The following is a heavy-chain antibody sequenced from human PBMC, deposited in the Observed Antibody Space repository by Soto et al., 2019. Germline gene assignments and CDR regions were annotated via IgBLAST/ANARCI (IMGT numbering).Heavy chain of an antibody. D-gene: IGHD3-16*01. CDR3: AREGGDGVDY. J-gene: IGHJ4*02. CDR1: GGSISSVNFY. Sequence: QVQLQESGPGLVKPSQTLSLTCTVSGGSISSVNFYWSWIRQHPGKGLEWIGYIYYSGSTYYNPSLKSRVTISVDTSKNQFPLRRNSVTAADTAVYSCAREGGDGVDYWGQGTLVTVSS. V-gene: IGHV4-31*03. CDR2: IYYSGST.